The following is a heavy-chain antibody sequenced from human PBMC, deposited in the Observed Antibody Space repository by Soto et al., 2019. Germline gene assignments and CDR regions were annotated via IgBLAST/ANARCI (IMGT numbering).Heavy chain of an antibody. Sequence: GGSLRLSCVDSGFTFSRYWMSWIRQAPGKGLEWVANIKEDGSEKYHVDSVKGRFTISRDNAKNSLYLQMTSLRAEDTAVYYCAKASNADFDNWGQGALVTISS. D-gene: IGHD7-27*01. J-gene: IGHJ4*02. V-gene: IGHV3-7*01. CDR2: IKEDGSEK. CDR1: GFTFSRYW. CDR3: AKASNADFDN.